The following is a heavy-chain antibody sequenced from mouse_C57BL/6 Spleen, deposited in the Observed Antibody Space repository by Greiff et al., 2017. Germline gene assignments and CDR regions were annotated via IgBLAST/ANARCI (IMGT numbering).Heavy chain of an antibody. J-gene: IGHJ1*03. V-gene: IGHV2-9*01. Sequence: VQLQESGPGLVAPSQCLSISCTVSGFSLTRYGVDWVRQTPGKGLEWLGVIWGGGSTHYNSALMSRLSISTDNAKSQVFLKMNRLQTDDAAMYYCSKHAPSDTEVATYWYFDVWGTGTTVTVSS. CDR2: IWGGGST. D-gene: IGHD1-1*01. CDR3: SKHAPSDTEVATYWYFDV. CDR1: GFSLTRYG.